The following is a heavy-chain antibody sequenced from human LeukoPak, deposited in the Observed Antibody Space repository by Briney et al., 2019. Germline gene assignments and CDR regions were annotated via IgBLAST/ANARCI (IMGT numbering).Heavy chain of an antibody. CDR1: GYTFTGYY. CDR3: ARVFEGGSSWYWFDP. CDR2: INPNSGGT. J-gene: IGHJ5*02. V-gene: IGHV1-2*06. Sequence: ASVKVSCTASGYTFTGYYMHWVRQAPGQGLEWMGRINPNSGGTNYAQKFQGRVTMTRDTSISTAYMELSRLRSDDTAVYYCARVFEGGSSWYWFDPWGQGTLVTVSS. D-gene: IGHD6-13*01.